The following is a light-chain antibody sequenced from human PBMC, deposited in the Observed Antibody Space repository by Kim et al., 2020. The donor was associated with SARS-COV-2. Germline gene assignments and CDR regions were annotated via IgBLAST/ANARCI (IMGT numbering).Light chain of an antibody. CDR1: QSISRT. CDR3: LHRSEWPLT. J-gene: IGKJ4*01. Sequence: DIVLTQSPATLSLSPGERATLSCRASQSISRTLAWYQQKPGQAPRLLICDASNRATGIPARFSGSGSGTDFTLTISNLEPEDFAVYYCLHRSEWPLTFGGGTKVDIK. CDR2: DAS. V-gene: IGKV3-11*01.